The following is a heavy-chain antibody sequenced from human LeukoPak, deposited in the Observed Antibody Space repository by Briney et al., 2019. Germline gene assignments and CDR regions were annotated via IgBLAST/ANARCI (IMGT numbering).Heavy chain of an antibody. Sequence: PGGSLRLSCAASGFTFSSYGMHWVRQAPGKGLEWVAFIRYDGSNKYYADSVKGRFTISRDNSKNTLYLQMNSLRAEDTAVYYCAKDLVGATHPYYFDYWGQGTLVTVSS. CDR3: AKDLVGATHPYYFDY. V-gene: IGHV3-30*02. CDR1: GFTFSSYG. J-gene: IGHJ4*02. D-gene: IGHD1-26*01. CDR2: IRYDGSNK.